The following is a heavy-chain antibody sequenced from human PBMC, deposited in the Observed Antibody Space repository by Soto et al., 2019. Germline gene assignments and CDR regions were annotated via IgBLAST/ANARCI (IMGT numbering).Heavy chain of an antibody. CDR3: ARVRGQVGYCSSTSCYTGPDSYYYYGMDV. CDR2: ISSSGSTI. D-gene: IGHD2-2*02. CDR1: GFTFSDYY. V-gene: IGHV3-11*01. Sequence: SGGSLRLSCAASGFTFSDYYMSWIRQAPGKGLEWVSYISSSGSTIYYADSVKGRFTISRDNAKNSLYLQMNSLRAEDTAVYYCARVRGQVGYCSSTSCYTGPDSYYYYGMDVWGQGTTVTVSS. J-gene: IGHJ6*02.